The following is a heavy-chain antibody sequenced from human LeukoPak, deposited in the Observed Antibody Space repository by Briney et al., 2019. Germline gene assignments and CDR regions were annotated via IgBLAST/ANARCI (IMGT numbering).Heavy chain of an antibody. V-gene: IGHV4-30-2*01. J-gene: IGHJ4*02. D-gene: IGHD3-16*02. CDR3: ARAGRLGELSLSPLDY. CDR1: GGSISSGGYS. CDR2: IYHSGST. Sequence: SQTLSLTCAVSGGSISSGGYSWSWIRQPPGKGLEWIVYIYHSGSTYYNPSLKSRVTISVDRSKNQFSLKLSSVTAADTAVYYCARAGRLGELSLSPLDYWGQGTLVTVSS.